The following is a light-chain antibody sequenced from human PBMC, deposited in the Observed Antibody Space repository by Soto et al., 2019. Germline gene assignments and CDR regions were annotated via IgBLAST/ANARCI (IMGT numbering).Light chain of an antibody. CDR1: SSDIGGYNY. CDR2: EVS. J-gene: IGLJ1*01. CDR3: SSYTSSNTYYV. V-gene: IGLV2-14*01. Sequence: QSALTQPASVSGSPGQSITISCTGTSSDIGGYNYVSWYQQHPGKAPKLMICEVSNRPSGVSNRFSGSKSGNTASLTISGLQAEDEADYYCSSYTSSNTYYVFGTGTKLTVL.